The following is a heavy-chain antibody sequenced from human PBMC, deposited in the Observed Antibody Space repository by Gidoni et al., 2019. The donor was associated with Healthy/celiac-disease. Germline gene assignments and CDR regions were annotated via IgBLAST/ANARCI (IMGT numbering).Heavy chain of an antibody. CDR1: GYPFTSYG. Sequence: QVQLVQSGAEVKKPGASVQVSCTASGYPFTSYGISWVRQAPGQGLEWMGWISAYNGNTNYAQKLQGRVTMTTDTSTSTAYMELRSLRSDDTAVYYCARERESGRYYDAFDIWGQGTMVTVSS. D-gene: IGHD1-26*01. CDR2: ISAYNGNT. V-gene: IGHV1-18*01. CDR3: ARERESGRYYDAFDI. J-gene: IGHJ3*02.